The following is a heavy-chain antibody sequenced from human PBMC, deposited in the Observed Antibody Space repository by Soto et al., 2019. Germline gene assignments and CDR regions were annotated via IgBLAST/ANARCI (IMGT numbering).Heavy chain of an antibody. V-gene: IGHV4-59*01. Sequence: PSETLSLTWSVAGGYISSDYWSWIRQPPGKGLEWIGYIYYSGSTNYNPSLKSRVTISVDTSKNQFSLKLSSVTAADTAVYYCARGGYIRFLSPTHMDVWGKGTTVTVSS. CDR3: ARGGYIRFLSPTHMDV. J-gene: IGHJ6*03. D-gene: IGHD3-3*01. CDR2: IYYSGST. CDR1: GGYISSDY.